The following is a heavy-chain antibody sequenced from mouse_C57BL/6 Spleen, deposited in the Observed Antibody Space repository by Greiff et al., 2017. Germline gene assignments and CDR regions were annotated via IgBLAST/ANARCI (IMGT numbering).Heavy chain of an antibody. CDR3: ARPYCDV. CDR1: GFTFSSYT. CDR2: ISGGGGNT. Sequence: EVHLVESGGGLVKPGGSLKLSCAASGFTFSSYTMSWVRQTPEKRLEWVATISGGGGNTYYPDSVKGRFTISRDNARNTLYLQMSSLRSEDTALYYCARPYCDVWGTGTTVTVSS. J-gene: IGHJ1*03. V-gene: IGHV5-9*01.